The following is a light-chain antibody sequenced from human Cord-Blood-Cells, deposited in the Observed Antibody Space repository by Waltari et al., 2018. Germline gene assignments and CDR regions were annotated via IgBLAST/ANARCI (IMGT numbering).Light chain of an antibody. CDR3: SSYTSSSTYV. Sequence: QSAPTQPASVSGSPGPSITLPRPGTNQDVGGLYYVSRYQQPPGKAPKLMIYEVSNRPSGVSNRFSGSKSGNTASLTISGLQAEDEADYYCSSYTSSSTYVFGTGTKVTVL. V-gene: IGLV2-14*01. CDR2: EVS. J-gene: IGLJ1*01. CDR1: NQDVGGLYY.